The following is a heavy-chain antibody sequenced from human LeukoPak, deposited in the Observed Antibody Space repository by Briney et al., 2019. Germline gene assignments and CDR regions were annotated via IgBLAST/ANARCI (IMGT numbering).Heavy chain of an antibody. D-gene: IGHD1-20*01. V-gene: IGHV3-23*01. CDR2: ISGDGGTT. J-gene: IGHJ3*02. CDR1: GFAFSTFA. CDR3: ARGPNSSGITRIRVGFEFTI. Sequence: PGGSLRLSCAASGFAFSTFAMNWVRQPPGKGLEWVSAISGDGGTTYYTQSVKGRFTIPRDNSRNTFSLQMNSLGAEDTAVYYCARGPNSSGITRIRVGFEFTIWGQGSLVTVSS.